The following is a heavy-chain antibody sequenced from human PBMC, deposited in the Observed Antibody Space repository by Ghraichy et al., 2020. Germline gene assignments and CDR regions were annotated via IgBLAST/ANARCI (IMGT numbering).Heavy chain of an antibody. Sequence: LSLTCAASGFTFSDHYIDWVRQAPGKGLEWIGRARNKANSYTTEYAASVKGRFTISRDDSKDSVYLQMNSLKTEDTAVYYCASSDSSGYSVFDNWGQGTLVTVSS. J-gene: IGHJ4*02. CDR2: ARNKANSYTT. CDR1: GFTFSDHY. CDR3: ASSDSSGYSVFDN. D-gene: IGHD3-22*01. V-gene: IGHV3-72*01.